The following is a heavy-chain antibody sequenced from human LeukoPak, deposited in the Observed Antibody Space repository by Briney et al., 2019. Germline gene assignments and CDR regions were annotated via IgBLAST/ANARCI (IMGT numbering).Heavy chain of an antibody. CDR1: GFTFSIYS. D-gene: IGHD3-9*01. Sequence: GGSLRPSCAASGFTFSIYSINWVRQAPRQGPEWVSYLRSSSSTIYYADSVKGRFTISIDNDKNSLYLQMNSLRAEDTAVFFFFKQKTAYDILTGYYPSRAFDYWGQGTLVTVSS. CDR2: LRSSSSTI. CDR3: FKQKTAYDILTGYYPSRAFDY. J-gene: IGHJ4*02. V-gene: IGHV3-48*01.